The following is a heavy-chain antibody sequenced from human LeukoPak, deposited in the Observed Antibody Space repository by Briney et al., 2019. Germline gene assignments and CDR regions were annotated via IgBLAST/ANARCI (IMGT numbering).Heavy chain of an antibody. CDR2: ISSSSSTI. J-gene: IGHJ4*02. CDR1: GFTFSSYS. Sequence: PGGSLRLSCAASGFTFSSYSMNWVRQAPGKGLEWVSYISSSSSTIYYADSVKGRFTISRDNAKNSLYLQMNSLRAEDTAVYYCARDRTQYSSGWYLADYWGQGTLVTVS. D-gene: IGHD6-19*01. CDR3: ARDRTQYSSGWYLADY. V-gene: IGHV3-48*01.